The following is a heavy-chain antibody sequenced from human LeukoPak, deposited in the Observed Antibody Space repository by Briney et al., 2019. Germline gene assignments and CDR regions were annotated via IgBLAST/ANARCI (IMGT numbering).Heavy chain of an antibody. Sequence: SETLSLTCTVSGGSISSYYWSWIRRPPGKGLEWIGYIYYSGSTNYNPSLKSRVTISVDTSKNQFSLKLSSVTAADTAVYYCARRIQLWYYWYFDLWGRGTLVTVSS. CDR1: GGSISSYY. CDR3: ARRIQLWYYWYFDL. CDR2: IYYSGST. V-gene: IGHV4-59*08. D-gene: IGHD5-18*01. J-gene: IGHJ2*01.